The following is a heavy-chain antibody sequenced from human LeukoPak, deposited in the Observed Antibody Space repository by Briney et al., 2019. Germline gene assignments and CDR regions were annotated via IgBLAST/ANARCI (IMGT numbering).Heavy chain of an antibody. Sequence: SETLSLTCTVSGGSISSYYWSWIRQPAGKGLEWIGYIYYSGSTYYNPSLKSRVTISVDTSKNQFSLKLSSVTAADTAVYYCAREVVVTATRGPFDYWGQGTLVTVSS. V-gene: IGHV4-59*06. J-gene: IGHJ4*02. D-gene: IGHD2-21*02. CDR3: AREVVVTATRGPFDY. CDR2: IYYSGST. CDR1: GGSISSYY.